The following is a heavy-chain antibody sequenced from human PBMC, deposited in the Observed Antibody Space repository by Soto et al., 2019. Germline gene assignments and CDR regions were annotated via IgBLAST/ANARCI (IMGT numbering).Heavy chain of an antibody. Sequence: QVQLQESGPGLVKTSQTLSLTCTVSGGSISTVDYWWSWIRQSPDMGLEWIGHIYAGGRTYNNPSLESRVTMSVDTSKRQLSLTLSSVSAADTAVYYCARGPSGDKVDSWGQGTLVTVSS. D-gene: IGHD7-27*01. CDR3: ARGPSGDKVDS. J-gene: IGHJ4*02. CDR1: GGSISTVDYW. V-gene: IGHV4-30-4*01. CDR2: IYAGGRT.